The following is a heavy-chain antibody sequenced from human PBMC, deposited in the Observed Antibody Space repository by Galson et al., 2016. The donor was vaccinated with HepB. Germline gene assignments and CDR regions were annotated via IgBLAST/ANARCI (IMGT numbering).Heavy chain of an antibody. J-gene: IGHJ4*02. Sequence: SLRLSCAASGFKFSTYGMHWVRQAPGKGLEWVAVIWCDGGTKYYAESVKGRFTIARDNSKNTLYLQMNSLRAEDTAVYYCARAHRWELFNEYWGQGTLVTVSS. CDR1: GFKFSTYG. CDR3: ARAHRWELFNEY. V-gene: IGHV3-33*01. CDR2: IWCDGGTK. D-gene: IGHD3-10*01.